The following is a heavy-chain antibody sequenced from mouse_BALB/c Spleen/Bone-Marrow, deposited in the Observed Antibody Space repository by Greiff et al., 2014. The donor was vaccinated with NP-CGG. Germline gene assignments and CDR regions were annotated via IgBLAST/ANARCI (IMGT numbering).Heavy chain of an antibody. CDR3: VRHDNDGYYLAY. Sequence: QVQLKESGPDLVAPSQSLSITCTVSGFSLTSYGVHWVRQPPGKGLEWLVVIWSDGSKTYNSALKSRLSISKDNSKSQVFLKMNSLQTEDTAMYYCVRHDNDGYYLAYWGQGTLVTVSA. J-gene: IGHJ3*01. CDR2: IWSDGSK. D-gene: IGHD2-3*01. CDR1: GFSLTSYG. V-gene: IGHV2-6-2*01.